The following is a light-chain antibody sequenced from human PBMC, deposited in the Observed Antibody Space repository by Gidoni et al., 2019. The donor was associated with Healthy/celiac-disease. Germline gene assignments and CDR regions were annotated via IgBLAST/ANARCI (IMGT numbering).Light chain of an antibody. CDR1: DSMASY. V-gene: IGKV1-39*01. CDR2: TAS. J-gene: IGKJ1*01. CDR3: QQTYSMPWT. Sequence: DIHLTQSPSYLSASIGDRVTITCRASDSMASYINWYQQLPGKAPSLLIYTASNLERGVPSRFSGSGSGAEFTLTITDLQAEDFATYYCQQTYSMPWTFGQGTYV.